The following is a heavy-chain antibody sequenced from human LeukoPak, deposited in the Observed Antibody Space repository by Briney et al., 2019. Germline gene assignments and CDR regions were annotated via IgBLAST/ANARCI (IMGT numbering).Heavy chain of an antibody. CDR2: FDPEDGKR. Sequence: ASVKVSCKVSGYTLTDLSMHWVRQAPGKGLEWMGGFDPEDGKRIFAEKFQGRVTMTEDTSTDTAYMELSSPTSEDTAVYYCSTLLSTNYLDHWGQGTLVTVSS. V-gene: IGHV1-24*01. D-gene: IGHD2/OR15-2a*01. CDR3: STLLSTNYLDH. CDR1: GYTLTDLS. J-gene: IGHJ4*02.